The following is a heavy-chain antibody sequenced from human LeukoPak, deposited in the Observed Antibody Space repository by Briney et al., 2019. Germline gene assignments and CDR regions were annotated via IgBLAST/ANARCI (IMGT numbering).Heavy chain of an antibody. CDR2: ISGSGENT. CDR3: AKPVSGSYSYQGGAY. CDR1: GFSFSSYA. J-gene: IGHJ4*02. V-gene: IGHV3-23*01. D-gene: IGHD3-16*02. Sequence: PGGSLTLSCAASGFSFSSYAMSWVRQAPGKGLEWVSAISGSGENTNYADSVKGRFTMSRDNSRNMLYLQMNSLRDEDTAKYYCAKPVSGSYSYQGGAYWGQGTLVTVSS.